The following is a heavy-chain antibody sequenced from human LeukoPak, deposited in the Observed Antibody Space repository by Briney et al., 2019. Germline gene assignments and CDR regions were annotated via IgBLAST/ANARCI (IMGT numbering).Heavy chain of an antibody. V-gene: IGHV3-74*01. D-gene: IGHD4-17*01. CDR1: GFPFSSYW. J-gene: IGHJ4*02. CDR2: INSDGSST. Sequence: GGSLRLSCVAYGFPFSSYWMTWVRQAPGKGLVWVSRINSDGSSTSYADSVKGRFTISRDNAKNTLYLQMNSLRAEDTAVYYCARALYGDYLDWGQGTLVTVSS. CDR3: ARALYGDYLD.